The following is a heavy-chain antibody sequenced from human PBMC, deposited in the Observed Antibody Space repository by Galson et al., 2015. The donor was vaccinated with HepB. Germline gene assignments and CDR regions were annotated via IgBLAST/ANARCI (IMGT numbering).Heavy chain of an antibody. J-gene: IGHJ5*02. Sequence: LRRSSAASGLCLGAYYVSCVRQAPGEWPEWVANNDKDESEKYYVDCVMGRFTISRDNAKGSLWLQMNSLRFEDTAVYYCVRAREVAGGGVWFDPWGQGTLVTVSA. CDR3: VRAREVAGGGVWFDP. CDR2: NDKDESEK. V-gene: IGHV3-7*04. CDR1: GLCLGAYY. D-gene: IGHD3-16*01.